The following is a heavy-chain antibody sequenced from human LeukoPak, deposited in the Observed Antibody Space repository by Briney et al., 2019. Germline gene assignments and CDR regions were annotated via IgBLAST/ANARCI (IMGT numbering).Heavy chain of an antibody. D-gene: IGHD3-10*01. Sequence: KPGGSLRLSCAASGFTFSSYSMNWVRQAPGKGLEWVSSISSSSSYIYYADSVKGRFTISRDNAKNSLYLQMNSLRAEDTAVYYCARVLRFGELLFSGYFQHWGQGTLVTVSS. V-gene: IGHV3-21*01. CDR2: ISSSSSYI. CDR3: ARVLRFGELLFSGYFQH. J-gene: IGHJ1*01. CDR1: GFTFSSYS.